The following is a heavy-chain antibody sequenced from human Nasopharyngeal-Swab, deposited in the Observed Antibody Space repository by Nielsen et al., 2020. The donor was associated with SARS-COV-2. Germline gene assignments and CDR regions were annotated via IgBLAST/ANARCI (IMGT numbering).Heavy chain of an antibody. Sequence: SVKVSCKASGGTFSSYAISWVRQATGQGLEWMGGIIPILGIANYAKKFQGRVTITADKSTSTAYMELSRLRSEDTAVYYCARVECSSTSFSYYYYGMDVWGQGTTVTVSS. V-gene: IGHV1-69*10. CDR3: ARVECSSTSFSYYYYGMDV. CDR2: IIPILGIA. D-gene: IGHD2-2*01. CDR1: GGTFSSYA. J-gene: IGHJ6*02.